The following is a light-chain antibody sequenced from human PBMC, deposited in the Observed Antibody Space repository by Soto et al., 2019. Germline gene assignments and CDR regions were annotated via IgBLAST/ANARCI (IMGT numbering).Light chain of an antibody. CDR1: QSVSSSY. Sequence: EIVLTQSPGTLSLSPGERATPSCRASQSVSSSYLAWYQQKPGQAPRLLIYGASSRATGIPDRFSGSGSGTDFTLTISRLEPEDFAVYYCQQYGSSPVTFGGGTKV. J-gene: IGKJ4*01. CDR2: GAS. V-gene: IGKV3-20*01. CDR3: QQYGSSPVT.